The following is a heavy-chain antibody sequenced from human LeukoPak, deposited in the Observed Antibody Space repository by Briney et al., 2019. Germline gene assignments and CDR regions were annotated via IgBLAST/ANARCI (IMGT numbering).Heavy chain of an antibody. CDR3: AREGADYGDYDGDY. Sequence: SETLSLTCTVSGYSISSGYYWGWIRQPPGKGLEWIGRIYHSGSTYYNPSLKSRVTISVDTSKNQFSLKLSSVTAADTAVYYCAREGADYGDYDGDYWGQGTLVTVSS. V-gene: IGHV4-38-2*02. J-gene: IGHJ4*02. CDR1: GYSISSGYY. CDR2: IYHSGST. D-gene: IGHD4-17*01.